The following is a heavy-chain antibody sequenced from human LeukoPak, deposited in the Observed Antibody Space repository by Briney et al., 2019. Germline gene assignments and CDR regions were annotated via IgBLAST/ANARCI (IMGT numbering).Heavy chain of an antibody. CDR2: IIPILGIA. J-gene: IGHJ3*02. Sequence: ASVKVSCKASGGTFSSYAISWVRQAPGQGLEWMGRIIPILGIANYAQKFQGRVTITADKSTSTAYMELSSLRSEDTAVYYCAREKSRSTRPDAFDIWGQGTMVTVSS. CDR1: GGTFSSYA. D-gene: IGHD3-10*01. CDR3: AREKSRSTRPDAFDI. V-gene: IGHV1-69*04.